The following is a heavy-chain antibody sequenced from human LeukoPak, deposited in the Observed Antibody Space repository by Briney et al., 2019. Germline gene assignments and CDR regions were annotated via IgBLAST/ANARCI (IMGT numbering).Heavy chain of an antibody. CDR2: IYTSGYT. Sequence: SETQSLTCTVSGGSISSHSWSWIRQPPGKGLEWIGYIYTSGYTNYNPSLKSRVTMSVDTSKNQFSLKVTSVTAADTAVYYCARRWDTATLDVWGKGTTVTVSS. J-gene: IGHJ6*04. CDR3: ARRWDTATLDV. V-gene: IGHV4-4*08. D-gene: IGHD5-18*01. CDR1: GGSISSHS.